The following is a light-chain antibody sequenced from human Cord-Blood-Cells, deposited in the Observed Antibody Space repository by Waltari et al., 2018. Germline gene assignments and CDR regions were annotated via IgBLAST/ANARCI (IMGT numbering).Light chain of an antibody. CDR1: QSISSG. Sequence: DIQMTQSPSTLSASVGDRVTITGRASQSISSGLAWYQQKPGKAPKLLIYKASSLESGVPSRFSGSGSGTEFTLTISSLQPEDFATYYCQQYNSYWTFGQGTKVEIK. J-gene: IGKJ1*01. CDR3: QQYNSYWT. V-gene: IGKV1-5*03. CDR2: KAS.